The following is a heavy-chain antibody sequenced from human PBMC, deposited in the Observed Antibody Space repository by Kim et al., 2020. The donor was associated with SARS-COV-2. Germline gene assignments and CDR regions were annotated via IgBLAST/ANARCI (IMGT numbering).Heavy chain of an antibody. CDR2: IIPILGIA. J-gene: IGHJ4*02. V-gene: IGHV1-69*02. Sequence: SVKVSCKASGGTFSSYTISWVRQAPGQGLEWMGRIIPILGIANYAQKFQGRVTITADKSTSTAYMELSSLRSEDTAVYYCASAGGSVVVAATYFDYWGQGTLVTVSS. CDR3: ASAGGSVVVAATYFDY. CDR1: GGTFSSYT. D-gene: IGHD2-15*01.